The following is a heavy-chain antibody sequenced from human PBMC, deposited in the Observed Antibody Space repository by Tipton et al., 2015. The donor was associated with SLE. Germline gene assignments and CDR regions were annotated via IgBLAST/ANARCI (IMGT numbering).Heavy chain of an antibody. D-gene: IGHD6-13*01. Sequence: GLVKPSETLSLTCTVSGGSISSYYWSWIRQPPGKGLEWIGYIYASGSTNYNPSLKSRLTISVDTSKNHFSLKLSSVTAADTAVYDCARGGGNRSTWYGWYFDLWGRGTLVTVSS. CDR3: ARGGGNRSTWYGWYFDL. CDR2: IYASGST. J-gene: IGHJ2*01. V-gene: IGHV4-4*08. CDR1: GGSISSYY.